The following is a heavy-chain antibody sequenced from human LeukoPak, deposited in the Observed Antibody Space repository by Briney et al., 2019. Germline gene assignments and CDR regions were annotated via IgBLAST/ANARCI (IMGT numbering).Heavy chain of an antibody. D-gene: IGHD3-9*01. V-gene: IGHV1-2*02. CDR3: ARDGKPINYDILTGPPLGEHDY. J-gene: IGHJ4*02. Sequence: GASVKVSCKASGYRLTSFGITWVRQAPGQGLEWMGWINPNSGGTNYAQKFQGRVTMTRDTSISTAYMELSRLRSDDTAVYYCARDGKPINYDILTGPPLGEHDYWGQGTLVTVSS. CDR2: INPNSGGT. CDR1: GYRLTSFG.